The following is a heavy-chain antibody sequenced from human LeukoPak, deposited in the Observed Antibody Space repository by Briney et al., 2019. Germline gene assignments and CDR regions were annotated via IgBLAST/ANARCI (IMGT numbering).Heavy chain of an antibody. D-gene: IGHD1-26*01. CDR1: GYTFTSYD. CDR3: ATDPKWELRLYGFDP. Sequence: GVSVKVSCKASGYTFTSYDINWVRQATGQGLEWMGWMNPNSGNTGYAQKFQGRVTMTRNTSISTAYMELSSLRSEDTAVYYCATDPKWELRLYGFDPWGQGTLVTVSS. CDR2: MNPNSGNT. V-gene: IGHV1-8*01. J-gene: IGHJ5*02.